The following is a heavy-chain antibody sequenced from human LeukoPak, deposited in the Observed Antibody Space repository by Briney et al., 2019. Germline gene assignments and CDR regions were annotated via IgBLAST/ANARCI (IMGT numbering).Heavy chain of an antibody. CDR3: ARDLGSGYRNFDY. V-gene: IGHV3-7*01. D-gene: IGHD5-12*01. CDR2: IKQDGSVQ. Sequence: GGSLILSCAASGFTFSCYWRSWGRWAPGKVLGRVPNIKQDGSVQNDVDAVSDRFTVSSDNHKKSRDVQMNSLRAEDTAVYYCARDLGSGYRNFDYWGQGTLVTVSS. CDR1: GFTFSCYW. J-gene: IGHJ4*02.